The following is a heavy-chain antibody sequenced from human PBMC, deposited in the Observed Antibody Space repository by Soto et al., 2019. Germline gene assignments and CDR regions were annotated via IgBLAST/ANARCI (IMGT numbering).Heavy chain of an antibody. J-gene: IGHJ6*02. Sequence: GESLKISCKGSGYSFTSYWIGWVRQMPGKGLEWMGIIYPGDSDTRYSPSFQGQVTISADKSISTAYLQWSSLKASDTAMYYCARMGTTGTTDIYGMDVWGQGTTVTVSS. D-gene: IGHD1-1*01. CDR2: IYPGDSDT. V-gene: IGHV5-51*01. CDR1: GYSFTSYW. CDR3: ARMGTTGTTDIYGMDV.